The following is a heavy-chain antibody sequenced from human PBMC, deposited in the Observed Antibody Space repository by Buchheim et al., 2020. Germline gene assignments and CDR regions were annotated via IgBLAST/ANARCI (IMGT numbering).Heavy chain of an antibody. D-gene: IGHD3-9*01. V-gene: IGHV4-61*02. CDR3: AREAYDILTGYYDYYYYYGMDV. J-gene: IGHJ6*02. CDR1: GGSISSGSYY. CDR2: IYTSGST. Sequence: QVQLQESGPGLVKPSQTLSLTCTVSGGSISSGSYYWSWIRQPAGKGLEWIGRIYTSGSTNYNPSLKSRVTISVDTSKNQFCLKLSSVTAADTAVYYCAREAYDILTGYYDYYYYYGMDVWGQGTT.